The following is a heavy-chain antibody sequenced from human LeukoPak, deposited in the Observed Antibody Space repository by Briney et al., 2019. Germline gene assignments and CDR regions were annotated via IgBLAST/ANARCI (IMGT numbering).Heavy chain of an antibody. CDR1: GFTFNHYG. V-gene: IGHV3-33*01. CDR3: ARDAQRGFDYSNSLEY. Sequence: PGGSLRLSCAAAGFTFNHYGCHWVRQAPGKGLEWVAVIWSDGTNQYYADSVKGRFTISRDDSGNTVYLQMNSLRPEDTGVYYCARDAQRGFDYSNSLEYWGQGTPVTVST. J-gene: IGHJ4*02. CDR2: IWSDGTNQ. D-gene: IGHD4-11*01.